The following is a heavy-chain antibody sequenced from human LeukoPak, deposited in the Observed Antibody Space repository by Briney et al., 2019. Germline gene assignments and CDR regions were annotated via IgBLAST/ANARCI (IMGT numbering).Heavy chain of an antibody. CDR3: ARHDFGSSPFDY. J-gene: IGHJ4*02. V-gene: IGHV4-38-2*02. D-gene: IGHD1-26*01. CDR1: GYSISSGYY. CDR2: IYHSGST. Sequence: SETLSLTCTVSGYSISSGYYWGWIRQPPGKGLEWIGSIYHSGSTYYNPSLKSRVTISVDTSKNQFSLKLSSVTAADTAVYYCARHDFGSSPFDYWGQGTLVTVSS.